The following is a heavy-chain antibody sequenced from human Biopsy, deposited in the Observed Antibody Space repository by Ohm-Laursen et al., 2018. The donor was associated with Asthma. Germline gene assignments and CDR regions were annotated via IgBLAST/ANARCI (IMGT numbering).Heavy chain of an antibody. CDR1: GASISSGGYY. D-gene: IGHD2-21*02. CDR3: ARGWNCGGDCYSLDS. J-gene: IGHJ4*02. V-gene: IGHV4-31*02. Sequence: TLSLTCTVSGASISSGGYYWSWIRHHPGSGLEWIGYIDYSGTTYYNPTLKNRVTISIDRSKNQFSLRLRSVTAADTAVYYCARGWNCGGDCYSLDSWGQGTLVTVSS. CDR2: IDYSGTT.